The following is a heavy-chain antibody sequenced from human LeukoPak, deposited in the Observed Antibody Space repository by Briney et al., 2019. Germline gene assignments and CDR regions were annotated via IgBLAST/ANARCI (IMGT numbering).Heavy chain of an antibody. CDR2: IIPILGIA. Sequence: AASVKVSCKASSYTLTNYGISWVRQAPGQGLEWMGRIIPILGIANYAQKFQGRVTITADKSTSTAYMELSSLRSEDTAVYYCARDPGSSWLEYYYYGMDVWGQGTTVTVSS. V-gene: IGHV1-69*04. J-gene: IGHJ6*02. CDR3: ARDPGSSWLEYYYYGMDV. D-gene: IGHD6-13*01. CDR1: SYTLTNYG.